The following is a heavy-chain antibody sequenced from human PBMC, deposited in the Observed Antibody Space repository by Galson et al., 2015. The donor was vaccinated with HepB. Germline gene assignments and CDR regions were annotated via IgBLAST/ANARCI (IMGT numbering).Heavy chain of an antibody. CDR1: GFTFSSYS. Sequence: SLRLSCAASGFTFSSYSMNWVRQAPGKGLEWVSSISSSSSYIYYADSVKGRFTISRDNAKNSLYLQMSSLRAEDTAVYYCARGPPPNAPGGYKPDDAFDIWGQGTMVTVSS. CDR2: ISSSSSYI. D-gene: IGHD3-22*01. J-gene: IGHJ3*02. CDR3: ARGPPPNAPGGYKPDDAFDI. V-gene: IGHV3-21*01.